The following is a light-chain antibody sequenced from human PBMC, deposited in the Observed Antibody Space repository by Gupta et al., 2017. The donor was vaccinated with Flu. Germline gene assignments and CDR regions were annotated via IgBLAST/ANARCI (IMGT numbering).Light chain of an antibody. V-gene: IGKV3D-11*02. Sequence: SPATLSLSPGERATLSCRASQSVNSYFAWYQQKPGRAPRLLIYDVSNRATGIPDRFSGGGSGTDFTLTSSSLEPEDFAVYYWQHRVGGHTFGGGTKVEMK. CDR1: QSVNSY. CDR2: DVS. J-gene: IGKJ4*01. CDR3: QHRVGGHT.